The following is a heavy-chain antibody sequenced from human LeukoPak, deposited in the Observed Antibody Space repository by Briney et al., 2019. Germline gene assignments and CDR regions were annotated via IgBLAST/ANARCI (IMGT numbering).Heavy chain of an antibody. CDR2: INPSGGST. CDR3: AGSYGDYVPPYNDAFDI. D-gene: IGHD4-17*01. V-gene: IGHV1-46*01. CDR1: GYTFTSYY. Sequence: GASVKVSCKASGYTFTSYYMHWVRQAPGQGLEWMGIINPSGGSTSYAQKFQGRVTVTRDTSTSTVYMELSSLRSEDTAVYYCAGSYGDYVPPYNDAFDIWGQGTMVTVSS. J-gene: IGHJ3*02.